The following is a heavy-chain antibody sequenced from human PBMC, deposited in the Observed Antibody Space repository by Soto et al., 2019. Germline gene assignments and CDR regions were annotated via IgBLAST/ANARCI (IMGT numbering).Heavy chain of an antibody. Sequence: LSCAASGFTFSSYEMNWVRQAPGKGLEWVSFISSSGSTIYYADSVKGRFTISRDNAKNSLYLQMNSLRAEDTAVYYCVYGYYFDYWGQVNLVTVFS. D-gene: IGHD3-10*01. CDR1: GFTFSSYE. CDR2: ISSSGSTI. J-gene: IGHJ4*02. V-gene: IGHV3-48*03. CDR3: VYGYYFDY.